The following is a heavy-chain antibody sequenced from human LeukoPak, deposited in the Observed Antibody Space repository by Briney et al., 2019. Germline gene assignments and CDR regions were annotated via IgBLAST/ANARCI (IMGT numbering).Heavy chain of an antibody. V-gene: IGHV3-21*01. CDR2: ISSSSA. CDR3: ARDPTWNNGWDFDY. J-gene: IGHJ4*02. CDR1: GFTFSSYT. D-gene: IGHD1/OR15-1a*01. Sequence: PGGSLRLSCAASGFTFSSYTMSWVRQAPGKGLEWVSSISSSSAYYADSVKGRFTISRDNVKNSLYLQMNSLRAEDTAVYYCARDPTWNNGWDFDYWGQGTLVTVSS.